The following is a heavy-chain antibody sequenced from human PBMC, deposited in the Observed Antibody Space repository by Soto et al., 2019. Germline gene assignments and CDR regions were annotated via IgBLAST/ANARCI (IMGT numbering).Heavy chain of an antibody. D-gene: IGHD3-10*01. Sequence: GSLRLSCAASGFTFSNYAIHWVRQAPGKGLNRVASISHDGTQTSLADSMKGRFTISRDNSESTFYLQMTNLRAEDTAVYYCAKDHFRDYSGSGSFYFPNYIDYWGQGALVTVSS. CDR3: AKDHFRDYSGSGSFYFPNYIDY. CDR2: ISHDGTQT. J-gene: IGHJ4*02. V-gene: IGHV3-30*02. CDR1: GFTFSNYA.